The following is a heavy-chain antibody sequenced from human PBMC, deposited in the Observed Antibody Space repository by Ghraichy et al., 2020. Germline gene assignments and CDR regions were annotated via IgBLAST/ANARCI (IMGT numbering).Heavy chain of an antibody. V-gene: IGHV3-48*03. CDR2: ISSSGSTI. CDR1: GFTFSSYE. J-gene: IGHJ6*03. D-gene: IGHD3-3*01. Sequence: GGSLRLSCAASGFTFSSYEMNWVRQAPGKGLEWVSYISSSGSTIYYADSVKGRFTISRDNAKNSLYLQMNSLRAEDTAVYYCARAIYDFWSGYYSSYYYYMDVWGKGTTVTVSS. CDR3: ARAIYDFWSGYYSSYYYYMDV.